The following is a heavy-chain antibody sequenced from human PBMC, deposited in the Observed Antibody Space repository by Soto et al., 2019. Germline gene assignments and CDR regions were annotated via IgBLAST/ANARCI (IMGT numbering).Heavy chain of an antibody. CDR2: IIPIFGTA. Sequence: GASVKVSCKASGGTFSSYAISWVRQAPGQGLEWMGGIIPIFGTANYAQKFQGRVTITADESTSTAYMELSSLRSEDTAVYYCARGMSVRGVNWFDPWGQGTLVTVSS. CDR1: GGTFSSYA. V-gene: IGHV1-69*13. J-gene: IGHJ5*02. D-gene: IGHD3-10*01. CDR3: ARGMSVRGVNWFDP.